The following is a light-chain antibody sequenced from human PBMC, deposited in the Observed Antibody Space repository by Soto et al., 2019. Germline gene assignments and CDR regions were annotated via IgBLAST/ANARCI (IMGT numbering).Light chain of an antibody. CDR1: QSVSSN. Sequence: EIVLTPSPGTLSLSPRERTTLSCRASQSVSSNLAWYQQKPGQAPRLLIYGASNRATGIPDRFSGGGTATDFTLTISRLEPEDFAVYYCQQYDESPLTFGGGTKVDIK. V-gene: IGKV3-20*01. CDR2: GAS. J-gene: IGKJ4*01. CDR3: QQYDESPLT.